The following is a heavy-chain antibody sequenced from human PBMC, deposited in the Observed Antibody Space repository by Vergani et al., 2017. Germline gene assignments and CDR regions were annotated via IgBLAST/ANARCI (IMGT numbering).Heavy chain of an antibody. V-gene: IGHV3-23*01. D-gene: IGHD2-21*02. Sequence: EVQLLESGGDLVQPGGSLSLSCAASGFTFNHYAMNWVRQAPGKGLEWVSGISGSGGSTYYAGSVKGRFTISRDNSKNTLYLQMNSLKTEDTAVYYCTRDAVTIWDHIVVVTAPPVYYYYYYGMDVWGQGTTVTVSS. CDR2: ISGSGGST. CDR3: TRDAVTIWDHIVVVTAPPVYYYYYYGMDV. CDR1: GFTFNHYA. J-gene: IGHJ6*02.